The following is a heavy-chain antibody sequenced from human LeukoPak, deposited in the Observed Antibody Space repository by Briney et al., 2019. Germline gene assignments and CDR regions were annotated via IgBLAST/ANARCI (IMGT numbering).Heavy chain of an antibody. V-gene: IGHV1-69*13. J-gene: IGHJ5*02. Sequence: ASVKVSCKASGGTFSSYAISWVRQAPGQGLEWMGGIIPIFGTANYAQKFQGRVTITADESTSTAYMELSSLRSEDTAVYYCARKYYDSSGFRAWGQGTLVTVSS. CDR1: GGTFSSYA. D-gene: IGHD3-22*01. CDR3: ARKYYDSSGFRA. CDR2: IIPIFGTA.